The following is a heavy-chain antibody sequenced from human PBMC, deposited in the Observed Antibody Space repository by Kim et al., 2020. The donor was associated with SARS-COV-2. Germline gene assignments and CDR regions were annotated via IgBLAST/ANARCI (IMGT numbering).Heavy chain of an antibody. J-gene: IGHJ4*02. D-gene: IGHD1-1*01. Sequence: YIPSLESRVTISVDTSKNQFSLKLTSVTAADTAEYYCARGTGTTYGCSDYWGQGTLVTVSS. V-gene: IGHV4-31*02. CDR3: ARGTGTTYGCSDY.